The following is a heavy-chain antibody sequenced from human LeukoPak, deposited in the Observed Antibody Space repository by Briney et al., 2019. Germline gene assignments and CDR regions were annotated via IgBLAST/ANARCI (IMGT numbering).Heavy chain of an antibody. CDR2: ISAYNGNT. Sequence: ASVKVSCKASGYTFTSCGISWVRQAPGQGLEWMGWISAYNGNTNYAQNLQGRVTMTTDTSTSTAYMELRSLRSDDTAVYYCARGRSSSWSRYNWFDPWGQGTLVTVSS. J-gene: IGHJ5*02. CDR1: GYTFTSCG. V-gene: IGHV1-18*01. CDR3: ARGRSSSWSRYNWFDP. D-gene: IGHD6-13*01.